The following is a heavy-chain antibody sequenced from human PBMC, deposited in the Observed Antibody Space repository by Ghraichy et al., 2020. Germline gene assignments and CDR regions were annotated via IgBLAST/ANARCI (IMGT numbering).Heavy chain of an antibody. CDR2: ISSSSSTI. J-gene: IGHJ4*02. CDR1: GFTFSSYS. V-gene: IGHV3-48*02. CDR3: ARGRGYSYGSPFDY. D-gene: IGHD5-18*01. Sequence: GGSLRLSCAASGFTFSSYSMNWVRQAPGKGLEWVSYISSSSSTIYYADSVKGRFTISRDNAKNSLYLQMNSLRDEDTAVYYCARGRGYSYGSPFDYWGQGTLVTVSS.